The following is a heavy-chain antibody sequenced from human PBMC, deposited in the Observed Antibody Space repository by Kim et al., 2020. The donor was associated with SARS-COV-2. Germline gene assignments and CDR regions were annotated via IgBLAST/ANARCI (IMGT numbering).Heavy chain of an antibody. J-gene: IGHJ6*02. CDR3: ARGGAAGTHYYYGMDV. Sequence: GGSLRLSCAASGFTFSSYDMHWVRQATGKGLEWVSAIGTAGDTYYPGSVKGRFTISRENAKNSLYLQMNSLRAGDTAVYYCARGGAAGTHYYYGMDVWGQGTTVTVSS. CDR1: GFTFSSYD. CDR2: IGTAGDT. D-gene: IGHD6-13*01. V-gene: IGHV3-13*04.